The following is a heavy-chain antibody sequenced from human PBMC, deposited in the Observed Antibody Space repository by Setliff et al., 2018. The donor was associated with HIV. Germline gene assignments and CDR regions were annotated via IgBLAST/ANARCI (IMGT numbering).Heavy chain of an antibody. V-gene: IGHV4-34*01. D-gene: IGHD2-8*02. CDR2: INHSGRT. Sequence: SETLSLTCAVYGGSFSGYHWNWIRQPPGKGLEWIGEINHSGRTNYNPPLKSRVTISVDTSKNQFSLKLRSVTAADTAMYYCARVSSTYWYSIFRNYYYHMDVWGKGTTVTVSS. J-gene: IGHJ6*03. CDR1: GGSFSGYH. CDR3: ARVSSTYWYSIFRNYYYHMDV.